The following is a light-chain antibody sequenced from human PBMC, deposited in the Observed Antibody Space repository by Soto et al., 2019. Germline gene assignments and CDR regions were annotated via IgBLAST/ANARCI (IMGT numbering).Light chain of an antibody. CDR1: SSNIGAGYD. V-gene: IGLV1-40*01. CDR2: DNI. J-gene: IGLJ1*01. CDR3: QSYDSSLSGLEV. Sequence: QAVVTQPPSVSGAPGQRVTISCTGSSSNIGAGYDVHWYQQLPGTAPKLLIYDNINRPSGVPDRFSGSKSGTSASLAITGLQAEDEADYYCQSYDSSLSGLEVFGTGTKVTVL.